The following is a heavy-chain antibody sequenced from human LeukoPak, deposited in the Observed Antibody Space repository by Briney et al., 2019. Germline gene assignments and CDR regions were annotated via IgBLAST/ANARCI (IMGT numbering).Heavy chain of an antibody. V-gene: IGHV3-7*01. Sequence: QAGGSLRLSCAASGFTFSSYWMSWVRQAPGKGLEWVANIKQDGSEKYYVDSVKGRFTISRDNAKNSLYLQMNSLRAEDTAVYYCARVMIPVLGGAAAGVAPFDYWGQGTLVTVSS. CDR3: ARVMIPVLGGAAAGVAPFDY. D-gene: IGHD6-13*01. CDR2: IKQDGSEK. CDR1: GFTFSSYW. J-gene: IGHJ4*02.